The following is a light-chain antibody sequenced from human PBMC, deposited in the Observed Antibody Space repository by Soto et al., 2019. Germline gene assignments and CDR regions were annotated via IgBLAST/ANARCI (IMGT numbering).Light chain of an antibody. CDR2: GAS. J-gene: IGKJ5*01. Sequence: EVVMTQSPATLSVSPGERATLSCRPSQSVSSNLAWYQQIPGQAPRLLIYGASTRATGIPARFSGSGSGTEFTLTISSLQSEDFAVYYCKQYNNWPPITSGQGTRLAIK. CDR3: KQYNNWPPIT. CDR1: QSVSSN. V-gene: IGKV3-15*01.